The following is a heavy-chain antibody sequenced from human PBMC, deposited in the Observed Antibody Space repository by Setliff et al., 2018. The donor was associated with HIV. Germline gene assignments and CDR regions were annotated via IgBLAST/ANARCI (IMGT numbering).Heavy chain of an antibody. V-gene: IGHV1-46*01. CDR3: ARDRDSSAWTDNDAFDI. Sequence: GASVKVSCKASGYTFTSHYMYWVRQAPGQGLEWMGIISPIGGTTRYAQKFQGRVTMTRDTSTSRIYMELSSLRSDDTAVYYCARDRDSSAWTDNDAFDIWGQGTMVT. J-gene: IGHJ3*02. D-gene: IGHD6-19*01. CDR1: GYTFTSHY. CDR2: ISPIGGTT.